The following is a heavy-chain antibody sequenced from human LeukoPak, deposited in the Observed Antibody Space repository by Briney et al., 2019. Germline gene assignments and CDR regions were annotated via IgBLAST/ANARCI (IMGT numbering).Heavy chain of an antibody. V-gene: IGHV3-30*02. CDR3: RRGDRDY. Sequence: GGSLRLSCVASGLTLSNYGMHWVRQAPGKGLEWVAFIQYDGSNKFYIDSVKGRFTISRDNSKNTLYLQMNNLRVEDTAVYCCRRGDRDYWGQGTLVIVSS. CDR1: GLTLSNYG. D-gene: IGHD3-10*01. J-gene: IGHJ4*02. CDR2: IQYDGSNK.